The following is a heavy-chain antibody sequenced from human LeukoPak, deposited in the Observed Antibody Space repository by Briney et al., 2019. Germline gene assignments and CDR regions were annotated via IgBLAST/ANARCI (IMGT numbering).Heavy chain of an antibody. CDR2: ISASSGST. D-gene: IGHD3-10*01. CDR1: GFTFSSYA. V-gene: IGHV3-23*01. J-gene: IGHJ3*02. CDR3: AKDRRTITTRGAFDI. Sequence: PGGSLKLSCTASGFTFSSYAVNWVRQAPGQGLEWVSVISASSGSTNYADSVKGRFTISRDNSKNTLYLQMNSLRAEDTAAYYCAKDRRTITTRGAFDIWGQGTMVSISS.